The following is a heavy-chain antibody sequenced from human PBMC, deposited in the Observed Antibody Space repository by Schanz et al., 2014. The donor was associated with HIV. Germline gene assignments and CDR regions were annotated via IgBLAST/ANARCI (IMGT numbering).Heavy chain of an antibody. CDR1: GYTFTRDY. CDR2: INPSGVTT. D-gene: IGHD6-13*01. CDR3: ARRGTIAAIDFSLDP. J-gene: IGHJ5*02. Sequence: QVHLVQSGAEVKKPGASVKVSCKASGYTFTRDYIHWVRQAPGQGLEWMGIINPSGVTTAFAQKFQGRLTLTRDTSTNTVYMELTSLRSDDTAVYYCARRGTIAAIDFSLDPWGRGTLVTVSS. V-gene: IGHV1-46*01.